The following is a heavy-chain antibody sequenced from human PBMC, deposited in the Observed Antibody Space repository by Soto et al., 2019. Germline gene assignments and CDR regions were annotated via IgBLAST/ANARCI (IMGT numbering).Heavy chain of an antibody. CDR1: GGTFSSYT. D-gene: IGHD3-10*01. CDR2: IIPILGIA. V-gene: IGHV1-69*04. Sequence: SVKVSCKASGGTFSSYTISWVRQVPGQGLEWMGRIIPILGIANYAQKFQGRVTITADKSTSTAYMELSSLRSEATAVYYCARETFGSGSYYSDDPPPYYYYGMDAWGQGITVTGSS. CDR3: ARETFGSGSYYSDDPPPYYYYGMDA. J-gene: IGHJ6*02.